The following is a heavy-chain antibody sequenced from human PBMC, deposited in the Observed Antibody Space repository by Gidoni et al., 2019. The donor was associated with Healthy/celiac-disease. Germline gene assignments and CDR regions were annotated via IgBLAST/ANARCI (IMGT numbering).Heavy chain of an antibody. CDR3: ARGRPGSKFDY. CDR1: GFTVSSNY. V-gene: IGHV3-66*02. Sequence: EVQLVESGGGLVQPGGSLRLSCEASGFTVSSNYMSWGRQAPGMGMEWVSVIYSGGSTYYADSVKGRFTISRDNSKNTLYLQMNSLRAEDTAVYYCARGRPGSKFDYWGQGTLVTVSS. J-gene: IGHJ4*02. CDR2: IYSGGST. D-gene: IGHD3-10*01.